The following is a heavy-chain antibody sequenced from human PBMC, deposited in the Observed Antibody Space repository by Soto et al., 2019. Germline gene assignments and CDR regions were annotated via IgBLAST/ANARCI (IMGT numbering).Heavy chain of an antibody. CDR2: IRVYNGNT. Sequence: QVQLVQSGAEVKKPGASGKVSCKASGYTFPSSGISWVRQAPGQGLEWRGWIRVYNGNTNYAQKLQGRVTMTTHTSTRPAYMELRSLRSDDTAVYYFAIIRVPADFDYLGQGTLVNVSS. CDR3: AIIRVPADFDY. CDR1: GYTFPSSG. V-gene: IGHV1-18*01. J-gene: IGHJ4*02. D-gene: IGHD3-10*01.